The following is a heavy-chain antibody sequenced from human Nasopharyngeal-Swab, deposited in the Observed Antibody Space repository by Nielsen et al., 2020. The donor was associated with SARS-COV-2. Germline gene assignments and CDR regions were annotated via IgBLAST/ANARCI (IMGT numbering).Heavy chain of an antibody. D-gene: IGHD3-10*01. Sequence: GESLKISCTASGFTFGYYAMSWVRQAPGKGLEWVGFIRSKAYGGTTEYAASVKGRFTISRDDSKSIAYLQMNSLKTEDTAVYYCTRDIRVRGVPSDYYYGMDVWGQGTTVTVSS. V-gene: IGHV3-49*04. J-gene: IGHJ6*02. CDR1: GFTFGYYA. CDR2: IRSKAYGGTT. CDR3: TRDIRVRGVPSDYYYGMDV.